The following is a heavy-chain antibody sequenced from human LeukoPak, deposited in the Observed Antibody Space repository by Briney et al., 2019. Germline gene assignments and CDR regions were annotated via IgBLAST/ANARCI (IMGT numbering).Heavy chain of an antibody. Sequence: GESLKISCKGSGYSFTTYWIGWVRQMPGKGLEWMGIIYPGDSESRYSPSFQGHVTISADKSIGTAYLQWSSLKASDTAMYYCARLSIEAAGTFDYWGQGPLVTASP. D-gene: IGHD6-13*01. V-gene: IGHV5-51*01. CDR1: GYSFTTYW. CDR3: ARLSIEAAGTFDY. J-gene: IGHJ4*02. CDR2: IYPGDSES.